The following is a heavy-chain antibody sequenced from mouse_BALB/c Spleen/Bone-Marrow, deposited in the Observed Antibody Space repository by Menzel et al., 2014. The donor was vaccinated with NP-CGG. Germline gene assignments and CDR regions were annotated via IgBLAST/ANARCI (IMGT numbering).Heavy chain of an antibody. V-gene: IGHV3-8*02. D-gene: IGHD2-4*01. J-gene: IGHJ2*01. CDR3: ARYKGYYDHDGDYFDY. Sequence: EVKLMESGPSLVKPSQTLSHTCSVTGDSITSGYWNWIRKFPGNKLEYMGYISYSGSTYYNPSLKSRISITRDTSKNLYYLQLNSVTIEDTATYYCARYKGYYDHDGDYFDYWGQGTTLTVSS. CDR1: GDSITSGY. CDR2: ISYSGST.